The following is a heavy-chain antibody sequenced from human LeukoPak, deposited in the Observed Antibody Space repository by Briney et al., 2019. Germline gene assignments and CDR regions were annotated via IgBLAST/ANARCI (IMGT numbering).Heavy chain of an antibody. J-gene: IGHJ4*02. CDR1: GFTFSSYA. CDR3: ARGKFGYDFWIDY. D-gene: IGHD3-3*01. Sequence: TGGSLRLSCAASGFTFSSYAMRWVHQAPGKGLEWVAVISYDGSNKYYADSVKGRFTISRDNSKNTLYLQMNSLRAEDTAVYYCARGKFGYDFWIDYWGQGTLVTVSS. CDR2: ISYDGSNK. V-gene: IGHV3-30-3*01.